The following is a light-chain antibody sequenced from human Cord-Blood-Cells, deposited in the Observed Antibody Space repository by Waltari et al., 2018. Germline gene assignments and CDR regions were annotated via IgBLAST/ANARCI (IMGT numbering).Light chain of an antibody. Sequence: QSALTQPRSVSGSPGQSVTISCTGTSSDFGGYNSFSWYQQHPGKAPKLMIYDVSKRPSGVPDRFSGSKSGNTASLTISGLQAEDEADYYCCSYAGSYYVFGTGTKVTVL. V-gene: IGLV2-11*01. J-gene: IGLJ1*01. CDR3: CSYAGSYYV. CDR2: DVS. CDR1: SSDFGGYNS.